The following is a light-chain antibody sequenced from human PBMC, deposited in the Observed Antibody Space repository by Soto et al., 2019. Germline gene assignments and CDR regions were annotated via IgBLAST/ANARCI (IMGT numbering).Light chain of an antibody. CDR2: AAS. CDR3: QQYSAYPFT. J-gene: IGKJ3*01. Sequence: DIQMTQSPSSLSASVGDRVTITCRASQDISNYVAWFQQKPGRPPKSLIYAASILQSGVPSKFSGSGSGTDFTLTISSLQPEDFATYFCQQYSAYPFTFGPGTKVDIK. V-gene: IGKV1-16*02. CDR1: QDISNY.